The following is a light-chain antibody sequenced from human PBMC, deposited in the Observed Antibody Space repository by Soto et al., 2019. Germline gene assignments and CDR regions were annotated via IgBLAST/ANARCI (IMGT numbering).Light chain of an antibody. Sequence: QSALTQPPSVSAAPGQKVTISCSGSSSNIGNNDVSWYQQLPGTAPKLLIYDNDKRPSGIPDRFSGSKSGTSATLGISGLQTGDEADYYCGTWDSSLSVYVFGTGTKVTVL. CDR3: GTWDSSLSVYV. V-gene: IGLV1-51*01. J-gene: IGLJ1*01. CDR2: DND. CDR1: SSNIGNND.